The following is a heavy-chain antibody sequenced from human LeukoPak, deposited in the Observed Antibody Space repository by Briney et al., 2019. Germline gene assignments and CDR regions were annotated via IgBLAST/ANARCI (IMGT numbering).Heavy chain of an antibody. CDR1: GFTFSRYW. CDR3: ARERPAAASAFEI. Sequence: GGSLRLSCAASGFTFSRYWMSWVRQVPGKGLERVANIKTDGSAKNYLESVKGRFTISGDNAKSLLFLQMNSLRGEDTALYFCARERPAAASAFEIWGQGTGVTVSS. J-gene: IGHJ3*02. CDR2: IKTDGSAK. V-gene: IGHV3-7*01. D-gene: IGHD6-25*01.